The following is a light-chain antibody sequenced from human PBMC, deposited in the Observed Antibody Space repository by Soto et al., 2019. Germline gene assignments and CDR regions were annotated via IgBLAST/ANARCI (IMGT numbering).Light chain of an antibody. CDR1: SSDVGGYNY. J-gene: IGLJ3*02. V-gene: IGLV2-14*01. CDR2: EVS. CDR3: SSYTDSSTLV. Sequence: QSALTQPASVSGSPGQSITISCTGTSSDVGGYNYVSWYQQHPGKAPKLMIYEVSNRPPGVSNRFSGSKSGNTASLTISGVQAEVEAAYYCSSYTDSSTLVFGGGTKVTVL.